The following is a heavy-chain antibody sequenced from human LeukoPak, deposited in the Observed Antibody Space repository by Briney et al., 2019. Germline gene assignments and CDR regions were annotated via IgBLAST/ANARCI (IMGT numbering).Heavy chain of an antibody. D-gene: IGHD1-26*01. CDR3: ARRGPTTGSYYY. CDR2: VSGSGDNT. CDR1: GFTFSSYA. J-gene: IGHJ4*02. V-gene: IGHV3-23*01. Sequence: GGSLRLSCAASGFTFSSYAMSWVRQAPGKGLEWVSGVSGSGDNTNYADSVKGRFTISRDNSQNTLYLQMDSLRAEDTAVYYCARRGPTTGSYYYWGQGTLVTVSS.